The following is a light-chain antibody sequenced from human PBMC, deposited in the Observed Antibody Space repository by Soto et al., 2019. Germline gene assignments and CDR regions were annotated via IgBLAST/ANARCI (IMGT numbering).Light chain of an antibody. CDR3: QQYGSSPRT. CDR1: QSVAYTY. CDR2: GAS. V-gene: IGKV3-20*01. Sequence: EIVLTQSPGILSLSPGDRATLSCRASQSVAYTYLAWYQQKPAQAPRLLIYGASNRATDIPDRFSGSGSGTDFTLTISRLEPEDFAVYFCQQYGSSPRTFGQGTKVEIK. J-gene: IGKJ1*01.